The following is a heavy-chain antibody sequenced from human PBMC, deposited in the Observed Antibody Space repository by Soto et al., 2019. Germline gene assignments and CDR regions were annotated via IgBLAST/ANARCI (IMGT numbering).Heavy chain of an antibody. CDR3: VRENRYDNSAYYYQGFNY. Sequence: VQLVESGGGVVQPGGSLRLSCAASGFTFSNYWMHWVRQGPGKGLVWFSRINSDGSSSTYADSVKGRFTISRDNVKNSMYMQMNSLRVEDTAVYYCVRENRYDNSAYYYQGFNYWGKGTLVTVSS. D-gene: IGHD3-22*01. J-gene: IGHJ4*02. CDR1: GFTFSNYW. CDR2: INSDGSSS. V-gene: IGHV3-74*01.